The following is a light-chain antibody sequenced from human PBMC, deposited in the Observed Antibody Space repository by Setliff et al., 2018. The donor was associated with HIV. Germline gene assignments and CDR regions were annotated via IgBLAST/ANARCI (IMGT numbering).Light chain of an antibody. Sequence: ELTQPPSESVAPGKTARITCGGNSIGSKSVHWYQQKPGQAPVMVVYDASDRPSGIPERFSGSKSGNTATLTISRVEAGDEADYYCQVWDSTGDHYVFGTGTKV. V-gene: IGLV3-21*03. CDR3: QVWDSTGDHYV. J-gene: IGLJ1*01. CDR2: DAS. CDR1: SIGSKS.